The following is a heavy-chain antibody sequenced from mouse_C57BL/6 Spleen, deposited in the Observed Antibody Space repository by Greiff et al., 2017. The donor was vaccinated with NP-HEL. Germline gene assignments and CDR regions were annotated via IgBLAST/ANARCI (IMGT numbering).Heavy chain of an antibody. CDR1: GYAFSSSW. CDR3: AREGYYGSSYPFAY. CDR2: IYPGDGDT. D-gene: IGHD1-1*01. J-gene: IGHJ3*01. Sequence: VQGVESGPELVKPGASVKISCKASGYAFSSSWMNWVKQRPGKGLEWIGRIYPGDGDTNYNGKFKGKATLTADKSSSTAYMQLSSLTSEDSAVYFCAREGYYGSSYPFAYWGQGTLVTVSA. V-gene: IGHV1-82*01.